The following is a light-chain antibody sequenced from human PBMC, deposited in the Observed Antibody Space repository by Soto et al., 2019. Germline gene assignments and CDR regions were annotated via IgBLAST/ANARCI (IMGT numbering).Light chain of an antibody. CDR2: DAS. J-gene: IGKJ2*01. V-gene: IGKV1-5*01. CDR1: QSISSS. CDR3: QQYNNYSDT. Sequence: DIQMTQSPSTLSASVGDRVTITWRASQSISSSLAWYQQKPGKAPKLLIYDASSLESGVPSRFSGSGSGTEFTLTISSLQPDDFATYYCQQYNNYSDTFGQGTKLEIK.